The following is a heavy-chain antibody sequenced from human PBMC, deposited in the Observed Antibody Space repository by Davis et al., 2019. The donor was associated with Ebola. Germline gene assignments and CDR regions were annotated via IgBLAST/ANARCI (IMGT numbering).Heavy chain of an antibody. V-gene: IGHV3-23*01. CDR3: AKEEYSYGYYYYYMDV. D-gene: IGHD5-18*01. CDR1: GFTFSSYA. Sequence: PGGSLRLSCAASGFTFSSYAMSWVRQAPGKGLEWVSAISGSGGTTYYADSVKGRFTISRDNSKNTLYLQMNSLRAEDTAVYYCAKEEYSYGYYYYYMDVWGKGTTVTVSS. J-gene: IGHJ6*03. CDR2: ISGSGGTT.